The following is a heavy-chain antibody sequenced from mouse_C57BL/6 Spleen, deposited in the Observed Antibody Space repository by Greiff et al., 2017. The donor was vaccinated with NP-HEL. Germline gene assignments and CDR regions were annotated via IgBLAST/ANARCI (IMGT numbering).Heavy chain of an antibody. J-gene: IGHJ4*01. D-gene: IGHD2-4*01. CDR3: ARSYDYDNYYAMDY. CDR2: IDPEDGET. V-gene: IGHV14-2*01. Sequence: VQLQQSGAELVKPGASVKLSCTASGFNIKDYYMHWVKQRTEQGLEWIGRIDPEDGETKYALKFQGKATITADTSSNTAYLQLSSLTSEDTAVYYCARSYDYDNYYAMDYWGQGTSVTVSS. CDR1: GFNIKDYY.